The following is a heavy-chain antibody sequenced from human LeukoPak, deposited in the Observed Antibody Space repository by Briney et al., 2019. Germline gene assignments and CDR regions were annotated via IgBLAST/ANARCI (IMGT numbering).Heavy chain of an antibody. CDR1: GFTFSSYE. J-gene: IGHJ3*02. V-gene: IGHV3-48*03. CDR2: ISTSGSTI. Sequence: PGGSLRLSCAASGFTFSSYEMNWVRQAPGKGLEWVSYISTSGSTIYYVDSVKGRFTISRDNAKNSLYLQVDSLRPDDTAVYYCARVASWSEAFDIWGQGTMVIASS. CDR3: ARVASWSEAFDI. D-gene: IGHD3-3*01.